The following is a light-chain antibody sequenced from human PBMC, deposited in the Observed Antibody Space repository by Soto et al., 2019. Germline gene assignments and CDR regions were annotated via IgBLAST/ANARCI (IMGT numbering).Light chain of an antibody. V-gene: IGKV2-28*01. Sequence: DIVVTQSRLSMPVTPGEPASVSGRCTQSLVHSNGYNYLDWYLQKPGQSPQLLIYLGYNRASGVPDRFSGSGSGTDFTLKISRVEAGDVGVYYCMQPLQTPSITCGQGTRLEIK. CDR1: QSLVHSNGYNY. CDR3: MQPLQTPSIT. CDR2: LGY. J-gene: IGKJ5*01.